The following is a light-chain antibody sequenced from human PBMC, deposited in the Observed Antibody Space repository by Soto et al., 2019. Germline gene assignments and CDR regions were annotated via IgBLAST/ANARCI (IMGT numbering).Light chain of an antibody. Sequence: QPVLTQPPSVSGAPGQRVTISCTGSSSNIGAGFDVHWYHQIVGTAPKLLIYGNSNRPSGVPDRFSGSKSGTSASLAISGLQSEDEADYYCAAWDDYLNGVVFGGGTKLTVL. CDR3: AAWDDYLNGVV. CDR1: SSNIGAGFD. J-gene: IGLJ2*01. V-gene: IGLV1-40*01. CDR2: GNS.